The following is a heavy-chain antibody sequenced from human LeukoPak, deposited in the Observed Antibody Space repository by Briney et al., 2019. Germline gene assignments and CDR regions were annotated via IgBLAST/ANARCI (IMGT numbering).Heavy chain of an antibody. Sequence: GASLRLSCAASGFTFSSYGMHWVRQAPGKGLEWVAVISYDGNNKYYADSVKGRFTISRDNSKNTLYLQMNSLRPEDTAVYYCAKDALYSGSYFAFDIWGQVTMVTVSS. V-gene: IGHV3-30*18. CDR1: GFTFSSYG. D-gene: IGHD1-26*01. CDR3: AKDALYSGSYFAFDI. J-gene: IGHJ3*02. CDR2: ISYDGNNK.